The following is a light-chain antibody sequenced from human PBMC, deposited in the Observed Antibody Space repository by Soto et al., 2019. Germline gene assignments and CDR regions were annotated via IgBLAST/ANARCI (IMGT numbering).Light chain of an antibody. J-gene: IGKJ4*01. CDR2: AAS. Sequence: DVQLTQSPSSLSASVGDRVTITCRASQGINNYLAWYQQKPGKVPNLLIYAASTLQSGVPSRFSGSGSGTDFTLTISSLRPDDAATYYRQKFNSVPTFGGGTKVEI. CDR1: QGINNY. CDR3: QKFNSVPT. V-gene: IGKV1-27*01.